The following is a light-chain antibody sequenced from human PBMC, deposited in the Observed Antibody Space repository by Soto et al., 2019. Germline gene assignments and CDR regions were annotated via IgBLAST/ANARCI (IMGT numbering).Light chain of an antibody. CDR3: LQHNTYPLS. CDR1: QAISHD. CDR2: GAS. V-gene: IGKV1-17*03. J-gene: IGKJ4*01. Sequence: DIQMAQSPSAMSASVGDRVTITCRASQAISHDLAWFHQRPGKVPKRLIYGASTLESGVPSRFSVSGSGTESTLTISSLQPEDFGTYYCLQHNTYPLSFGGGTKVE.